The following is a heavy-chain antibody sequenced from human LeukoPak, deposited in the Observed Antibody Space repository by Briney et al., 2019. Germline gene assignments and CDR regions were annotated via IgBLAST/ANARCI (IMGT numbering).Heavy chain of an antibody. CDR1: GGSVSSGTYY. Sequence: PSETLSLTCTVSGGSVSSGTYYWCWIRQSPGKGLEWIGFIYYSGSTNYNPSLKSRVSISVDTSKNQFSLKLSSVTAADTAVYYCARERGDYSYYYYGMDVWGQGTTVTVSS. D-gene: IGHD4-17*01. J-gene: IGHJ6*02. CDR2: IYYSGST. CDR3: ARERGDYSYYYYGMDV. V-gene: IGHV4-61*01.